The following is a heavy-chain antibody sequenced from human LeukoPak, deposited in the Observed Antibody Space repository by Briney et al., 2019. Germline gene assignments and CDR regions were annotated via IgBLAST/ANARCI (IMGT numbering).Heavy chain of an antibody. CDR3: ARDPGLPNGMDV. CDR1: GFTVSSDY. D-gene: IGHD3-10*01. V-gene: IGHV3-66*02. CDR2: IYSGTTT. Sequence: GGSLRLSCAASGFTVSSDYMNWVRQAPGKGLERVSTIYSGTTTYYADSVKGRFTISRDSSKNTLYLQLNSLRVEVTAVYYCARDPGLPNGMDVWGQGTTVTISS. J-gene: IGHJ6*02.